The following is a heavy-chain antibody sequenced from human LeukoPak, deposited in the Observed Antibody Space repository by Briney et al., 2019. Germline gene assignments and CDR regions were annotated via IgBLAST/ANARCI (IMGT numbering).Heavy chain of an antibody. CDR2: IRYDGSNK. CDR1: GFTFSSYG. V-gene: IGHV3-30*02. CDR3: ARGNYYDSSGYYSEYFQH. J-gene: IGHJ1*01. Sequence: GGSLRLSCAASGFTFSSYGMHWVRQAPGKGLEWVAFIRYDGSNKYYADSVKGRFTISRDNSKNTLYLQMNSLRAEDTAVYYCARGNYYDSSGYYSEYFQHWGQGTLVTVSS. D-gene: IGHD3-22*01.